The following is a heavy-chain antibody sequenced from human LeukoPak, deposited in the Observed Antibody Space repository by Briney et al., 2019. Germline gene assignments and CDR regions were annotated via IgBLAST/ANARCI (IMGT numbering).Heavy chain of an antibody. J-gene: IGHJ6*03. CDR2: INPNSGGK. Sequence: GASVKVSCKTSGYTFTGYYVHWVRQAPGQGLEGMGWINPNSGGKNYAQKLQGRVTMTRDTSISTAYMEVSRLRSDDTAMFYCARATGSVDYYYMDVWGKGTTVTVSS. V-gene: IGHV1-2*02. CDR3: ARATGSVDYYYMDV. CDR1: GYTFTGYY. D-gene: IGHD1-1*01.